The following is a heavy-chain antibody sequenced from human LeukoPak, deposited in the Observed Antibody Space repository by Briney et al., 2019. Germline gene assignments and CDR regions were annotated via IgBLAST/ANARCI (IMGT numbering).Heavy chain of an antibody. D-gene: IGHD7-27*01. CDR3: ARDWGWNWFDP. J-gene: IGHJ5*02. Sequence: ASVTVSCKVSGYTFTSYYINWVRQATGQGLEWTGWMNPNRANTGYAQNFQGRVTMTRNTSISTAYMELCNLRAEDTAVYYCARDWGWNWFDPWGQGALVTVSS. V-gene: IGHV1-8*01. CDR1: GYTFTSYY. CDR2: MNPNRANT.